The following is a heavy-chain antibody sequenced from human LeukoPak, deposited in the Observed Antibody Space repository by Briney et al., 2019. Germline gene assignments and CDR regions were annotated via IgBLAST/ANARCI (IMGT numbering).Heavy chain of an antibody. Sequence: GGSLRLSCAASGFTFTTYGFHWVRQAPGKGLEWVAVIWSDGSKKYYAESVEGRFTISRDNSKDTVYLQMNSLRVEDTAVYYCVRDKQLCLFDLWGQGTLVTVSS. V-gene: IGHV3-33*01. J-gene: IGHJ4*02. D-gene: IGHD3-16*01. CDR1: GFTFTTYG. CDR2: IWSDGSKK. CDR3: VRDKQLCLFDL.